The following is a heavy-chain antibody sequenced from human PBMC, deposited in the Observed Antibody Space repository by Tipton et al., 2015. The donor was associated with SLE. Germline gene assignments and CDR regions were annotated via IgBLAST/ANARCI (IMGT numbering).Heavy chain of an antibody. J-gene: IGHJ4*02. CDR2: IYYSGST. D-gene: IGHD3-10*01. CDR1: GGSISSHY. V-gene: IGHV4-59*11. CDR3: AYGSGSNFDY. Sequence: TLSLTCTVSGGSISSHYWSWIRQPPGKGLEWIGYIYYSGSTNYNPSLKSRVTISVDTSKNQFSLKLSSVTAADTAVYYCAYGSGSNFDYWGQGTLVTVPS.